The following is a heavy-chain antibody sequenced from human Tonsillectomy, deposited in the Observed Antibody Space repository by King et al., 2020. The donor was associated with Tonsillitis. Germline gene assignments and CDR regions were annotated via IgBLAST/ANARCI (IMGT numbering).Heavy chain of an antibody. J-gene: IGHJ4*02. CDR3: AKDNYRGSSWYYFVS. CDR1: GFTFNAYG. V-gene: IGHV3-30*18. D-gene: IGHD6-13*01. Sequence: VQLVESGGGVVQPGRSLTLSCAASGFTFNAYGLHWVRQAPGKGLEWVADVSSDGSNKYYVESVKGRFTITRDNSENTLYLQMTSLRPEDTAVYYCAKDNYRGSSWYYFVSWGQGTLVTVSS. CDR2: VSSDGSNK.